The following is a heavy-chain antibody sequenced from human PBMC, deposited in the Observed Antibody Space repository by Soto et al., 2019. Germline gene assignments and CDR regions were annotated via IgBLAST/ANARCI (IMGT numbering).Heavy chain of an antibody. Sequence: QVCLVQSGAEVRKPGASVRLSCKASGYTITSYYMHWVRQAPGQGLEWMGIINPSSSATRYSQKFQGRVTMTRDVSTSTVDMEMSGLRSEDTAVYYCARGYCSSGNRYRLYYYDMDVWGQGTTVTVSS. D-gene: IGHD2-2*01. J-gene: IGHJ6*02. CDR3: ARGYCSSGNRYRLYYYDMDV. V-gene: IGHV1-46*01. CDR1: GYTITSYY. CDR2: INPSSSAT.